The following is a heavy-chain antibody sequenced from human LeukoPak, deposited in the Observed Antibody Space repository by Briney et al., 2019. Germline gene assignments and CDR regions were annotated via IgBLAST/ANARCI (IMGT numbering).Heavy chain of an antibody. J-gene: IGHJ4*02. D-gene: IGHD5-12*01. CDR3: ASRATVANIYFDS. Sequence: SETLSLTCSVSGYLINSGYCWGWFRQSPGKGLEWIGSIYSTGTTSDNRSLKRRVSISVDPSKNQFSLKLRSVPAADTAVYYCASRATVANIYFDSWGQGNLVTVSS. CDR2: IYSTGTT. V-gene: IGHV4-38-2*02. CDR1: GYLINSGYC.